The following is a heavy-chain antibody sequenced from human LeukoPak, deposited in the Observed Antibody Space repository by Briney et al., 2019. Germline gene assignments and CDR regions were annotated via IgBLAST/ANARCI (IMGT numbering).Heavy chain of an antibody. V-gene: IGHV4-30-4*02. J-gene: IGHJ6*02. D-gene: IGHD2-2*01. CDR2: IYYSGST. CDR3: ARDKTRYCSSTSCYYGMDV. CDR1: GGSISSGDYY. Sequence: SETLSLTCTVSGGSISSGDYYWSWIRQPPGKGLEWIGYIYYSGSTYYNPSLKSRVTISVDTSKNQFSLKLSSVTAADTAVYYCARDKTRYCSSTSCYYGMDVWGQGTTVTVSS.